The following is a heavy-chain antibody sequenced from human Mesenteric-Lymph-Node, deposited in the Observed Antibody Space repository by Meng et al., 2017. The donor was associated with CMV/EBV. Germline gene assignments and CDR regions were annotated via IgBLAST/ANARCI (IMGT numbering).Heavy chain of an antibody. CDR1: GNPVSSGSNY. Sequence: SETLSLTCTVSGNPVSSGSNYWSWIRQPPGKGLEWIGCVYYSGATNYNPSLESRATISIDTSKNQFSLKLSSVTAADTAVYYCARDNTPPLHGLDVWGQGTTVTVSS. CDR2: VYYSGAT. V-gene: IGHV4-61*01. J-gene: IGHJ6*02. CDR3: ARDNTPPLHGLDV.